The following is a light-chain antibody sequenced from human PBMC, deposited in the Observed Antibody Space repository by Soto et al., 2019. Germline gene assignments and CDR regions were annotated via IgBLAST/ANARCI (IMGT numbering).Light chain of an antibody. V-gene: IGLV2-14*01. CDR2: EVS. CDR1: SSDVGGYNY. J-gene: IGLJ3*02. CDR3: SSYTSSSTLV. Sequence: QSALTQPASVSGSPGQSITISCTGTSSDVGGYNYVSWYQQHPGKAPKLMIYEVSNRPSGVSNRFSGSKSGNTASLTITGLQAKDEADYYCSSYTSSSTLVFGVGTKLTVL.